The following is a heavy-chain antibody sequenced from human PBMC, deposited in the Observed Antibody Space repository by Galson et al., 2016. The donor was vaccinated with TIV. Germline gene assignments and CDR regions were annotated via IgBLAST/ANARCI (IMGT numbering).Heavy chain of an antibody. CDR2: VNHDGIT. CDR1: GGSSSDYY. D-gene: IGHD2-15*01. Sequence: SETLSLTCAVYGGSSSDYYWNWIRQPPGKGLEWMGEVNHDGITHYNPSLKRRITISVDTSSSQFSLKLSPVTAADTAVYYCARANVVGTFADSGFYAPWGQGTSVIVSS. V-gene: IGHV4-34*01. J-gene: IGHJ5*02. CDR3: ARANVVGTFADSGFYAP.